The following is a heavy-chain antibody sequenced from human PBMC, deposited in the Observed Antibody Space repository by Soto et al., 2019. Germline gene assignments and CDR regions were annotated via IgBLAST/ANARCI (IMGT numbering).Heavy chain of an antibody. V-gene: IGHV1-3*01. Sequence: QVQLVQSGAEVKKPGASVKVSCKASGYSFTAFGMHWVRQAPGQRPECMGWMFVGNGDTQYSQKYQGRVIITRDILASSVTTPLSSLTSEDTAVYYCARRKAGVSHAHDAFDLWGQGTMVIVSP. CDR2: MFVGNGDT. D-gene: IGHD3-10*01. CDR1: GYSFTAFG. CDR3: ARRKAGVSHAHDAFDL. J-gene: IGHJ3*01.